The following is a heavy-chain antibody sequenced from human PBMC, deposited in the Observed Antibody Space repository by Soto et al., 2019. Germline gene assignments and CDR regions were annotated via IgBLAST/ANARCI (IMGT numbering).Heavy chain of an antibody. V-gene: IGHV1-2*02. J-gene: IGHJ4*02. D-gene: IGHD3-22*01. CDR3: AATCDTSGDYPYLFDC. CDR2: INPDNGGT. Sequence: QVQLVQSGAELKKPGASVKVTCKASGYTFTDYDVHWVRQAPGHGLERMGWINPDNGGTNYAQKYQGGVTATADATTRTAYMEVTRLASEEAAVYFCAATCDTSGDYPYLFDCWGQGTPVTVSS. CDR1: GYTFTDYD.